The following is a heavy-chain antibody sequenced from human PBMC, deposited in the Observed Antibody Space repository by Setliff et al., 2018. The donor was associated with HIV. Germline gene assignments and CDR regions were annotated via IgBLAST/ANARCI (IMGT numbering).Heavy chain of an antibody. D-gene: IGHD3-3*01. Sequence: PSDTLSLTCTVSGGSISSSSYYWGWIRQPPGKGLEWLGSIYYSGSAYYNPSLKSRVTISVDTSKNQFTLKLSSVTAADTAVYYCARATVAIFGVVTTILHYFDYWGQGTLVTVSS. CDR1: GGSISSSSYY. CDR2: IYYSGSA. J-gene: IGHJ4*02. CDR3: ARATVAIFGVVTTILHYFDY. V-gene: IGHV4-39*06.